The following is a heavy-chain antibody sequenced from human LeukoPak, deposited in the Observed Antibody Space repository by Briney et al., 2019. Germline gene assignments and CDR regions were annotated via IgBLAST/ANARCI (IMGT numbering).Heavy chain of an antibody. J-gene: IGHJ4*02. CDR1: GFTFSSYW. D-gene: IGHD2-15*01. CDR3: ARTPIQYCSGGTCRPLDY. Sequence: GGSLRLSCAAFGFTFSSYWMHWVRQAPGKGLVWVSRINSDGSSTSYADSVKGRFTISRDNAKNTLYLQMNSLRAEDTAVYYCARTPIQYCSGGTCRPLDYWGQGTLVTVSS. V-gene: IGHV3-74*01. CDR2: INSDGSST.